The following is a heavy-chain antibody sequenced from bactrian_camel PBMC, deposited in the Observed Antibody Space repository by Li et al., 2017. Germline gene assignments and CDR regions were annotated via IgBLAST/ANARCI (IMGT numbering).Heavy chain of an antibody. J-gene: IGHJ4*01. CDR3: AKGPYDGGYNY. D-gene: IGHD1*01. V-gene: IGHV3S55*01. CDR2: ISSDGRT. CDR1: GVTFEGAD. Sequence: VQLVESGGGSVQTGETLRLSCLGVGVTFEGADMNWYRQPPGKRCELVASISSDGRTYYTDSVKGRFTIYEDNAKNTLYLQLNSLKTEDTAMYYCAKGPYDGGYNYWGQGTQVTVS.